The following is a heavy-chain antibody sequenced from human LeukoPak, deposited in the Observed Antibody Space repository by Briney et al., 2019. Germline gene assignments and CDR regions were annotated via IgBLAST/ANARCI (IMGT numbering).Heavy chain of an antibody. CDR2: IYHSGST. D-gene: IGHD3-10*01. J-gene: IGHJ5*02. Sequence: PSETLSLTCAVSGGSISSSNWWSWVRQPPGKGLEWIGEIYHSGSTNYNPSLKSRVTISVDKSKNQFSLKLSSVTAADTAVYYCARDGILGNMVRGVIPWFDPWGQGTLVTVSS. CDR3: ARDGILGNMVRGVIPWFDP. CDR1: GGSISSSNW. V-gene: IGHV4-4*02.